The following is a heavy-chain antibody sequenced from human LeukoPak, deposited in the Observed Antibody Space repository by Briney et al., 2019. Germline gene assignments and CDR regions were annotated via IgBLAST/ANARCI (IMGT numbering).Heavy chain of an antibody. CDR3: ANGGKKGVPAAPPFGY. D-gene: IGHD2-2*01. CDR2: ISSSGSSI. CDR1: GFTFSDYF. V-gene: IGHV3-11*04. Sequence: GGSLRLSCAASGFTFSDYFMSWVRQAPGKGLEWVSYISSSGSSIHYADSVKGRFTISRDNSKNTLYLQMNSLRAEDTAVYYCANGGKKGVPAAPPFGYWGQGTLVTVSS. J-gene: IGHJ4*02.